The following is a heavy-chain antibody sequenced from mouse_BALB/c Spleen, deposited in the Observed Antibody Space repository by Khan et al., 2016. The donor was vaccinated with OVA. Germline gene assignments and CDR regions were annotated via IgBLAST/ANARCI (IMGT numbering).Heavy chain of an antibody. CDR2: ISSGSTYT. D-gene: IGHD2-1*01. V-gene: IGHV5-6-4*01. CDR3: TRDGNYAHWYFDG. J-gene: IGHJ1*01. CDR1: GFTFSSYT. Sequence: EVELVESGGGLVKPGGSLKLSCAASGFTFSSYTLSWVRQTPEKRLEWVATISSGSTYTYYPDSVKGQFTISRDNAKNTLYLQMSSLKSEDTALYYCTRDGNYAHWYFDGWGAGTTVTVSS.